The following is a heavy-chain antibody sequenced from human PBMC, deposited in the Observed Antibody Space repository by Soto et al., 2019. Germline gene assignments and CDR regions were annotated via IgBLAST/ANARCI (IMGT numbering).Heavy chain of an antibody. CDR1: GFTFSKYC. D-gene: IGHD2-2*01. CDR2: IASSSSHI. V-gene: IGHV3-21*01. J-gene: IGHJ6*01. Sequence: GGSLRLSCAASGFTFSKYCMSWVRQAPGKGLEWVSSIASSSSHIYYADSMKGRFTISRDNAENSLYLQMNSLTADDPAVCCGARGISHYIVVVPSPLELRGQGTTVHVPS. CDR3: ARGISHYIVVVPSPLEL.